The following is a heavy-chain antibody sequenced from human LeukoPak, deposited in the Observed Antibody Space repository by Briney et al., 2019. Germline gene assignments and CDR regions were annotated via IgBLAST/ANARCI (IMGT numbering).Heavy chain of an antibody. CDR2: ISSSSSTI. V-gene: IGHV3-48*04. CDR3: ASLKWVTVDPETSDY. CDR1: GFTFSSYW. J-gene: IGHJ4*02. Sequence: PGGSLRLSCAASGFTFSSYWMNWVRQAPGKGLEWVSYISSSSSTIYYADSVKGRFTISRDNAKNSLYLQMNSLRAEDTAVYYCASLKWVTVDPETSDYWGQGTLVTVSS. D-gene: IGHD2-21*02.